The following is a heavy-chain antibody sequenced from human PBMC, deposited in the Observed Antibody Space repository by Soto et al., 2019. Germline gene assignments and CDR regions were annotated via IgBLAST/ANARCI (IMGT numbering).Heavy chain of an antibody. V-gene: IGHV3-23*01. CDR2: TGLNGRTT. D-gene: IGHD6-6*01. CDR1: GFTFSMSA. Sequence: VGSLRLSCAASGFTFSMSAMTWVRQAPGKGLEWVSTTGLNGRTTYYADSVKGRFTVSRDNSKNTLDLHMSSLRAEDTAVYYCASVHSTSRSFDYWGQGTLVTVSS. J-gene: IGHJ4*02. CDR3: ASVHSTSRSFDY.